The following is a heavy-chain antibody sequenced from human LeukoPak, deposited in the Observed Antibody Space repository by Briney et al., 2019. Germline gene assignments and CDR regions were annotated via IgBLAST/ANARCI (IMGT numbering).Heavy chain of an antibody. J-gene: IGHJ4*02. Sequence: SGTLSLTCAVSGGSISSSNWWSWVRQPPGKGLEWIGEIYHSGSTNHNPSLKSRVTISVDKSKNQFSLKLSSVTAADTAVYYCASSWISNRPFDYWGQGTLVTVSS. CDR3: ASSWISNRPFDY. CDR1: GGSISSSNW. V-gene: IGHV4-4*02. CDR2: IYHSGST. D-gene: IGHD5-12*01.